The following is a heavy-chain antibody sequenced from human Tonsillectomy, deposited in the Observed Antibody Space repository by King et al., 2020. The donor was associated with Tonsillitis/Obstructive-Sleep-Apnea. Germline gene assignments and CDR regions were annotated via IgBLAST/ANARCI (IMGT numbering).Heavy chain of an antibody. CDR3: TRDIRGNYDFWSGYPGY. D-gene: IGHD3-3*01. CDR2: ISGSGHTI. CDR1: GFTFNFYS. Sequence: VQLVESGGGLIQPGGSLRLSCAASGFTFNFYSMDWVRQAPGKGLEWVSYISGSGHTIYYADSVKGRFTISRDNAKSSLYLQMNRLRDEDTAVYYCTRDIRGNYDFWSGYPGYWGQGTLVTVSS. V-gene: IGHV3-48*02. J-gene: IGHJ4*02.